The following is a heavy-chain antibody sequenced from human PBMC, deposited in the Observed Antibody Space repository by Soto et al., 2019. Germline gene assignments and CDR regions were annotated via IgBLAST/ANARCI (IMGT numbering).Heavy chain of an antibody. J-gene: IGHJ6*02. V-gene: IGHV3-23*01. Sequence: XGSLRLSCIAAGFTFRNYAMAWVRQAPGEDLEWVSAIGTSGTPTLYADSVKSRFRISRDDSRNTVSLQMNSLGVEDTATYYCTRILWSSRRDALDIWGQGSTVTVSS. CDR1: GFTFRNYA. D-gene: IGHD2-21*01. CDR2: IGTSGTPT. CDR3: TRILWSSRRDALDI.